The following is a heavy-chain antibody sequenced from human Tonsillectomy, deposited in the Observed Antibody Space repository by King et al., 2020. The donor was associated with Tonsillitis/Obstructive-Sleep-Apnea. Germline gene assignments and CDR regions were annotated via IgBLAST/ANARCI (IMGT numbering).Heavy chain of an antibody. J-gene: IGHJ4*02. V-gene: IGHV4-34*01. CDR3: ARSTIFGVVITPLYFDY. CDR1: GGSFSGDY. Sequence: VQLQQWGAGLLKPSETLSLTCSVYGGSFSGDYWSWIRQPPGEGLEWIGEINHSGSTNYNLSLKSRVTMSVDTSKNQFSLNLNSVTAADTAVYHCARSTIFGVVITPLYFDYWGQGTLVTVSS. D-gene: IGHD3-3*01. CDR2: INHSGST.